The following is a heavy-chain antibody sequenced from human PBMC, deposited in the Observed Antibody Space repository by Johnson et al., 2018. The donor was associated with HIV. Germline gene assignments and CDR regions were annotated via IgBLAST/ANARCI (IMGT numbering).Heavy chain of an antibody. Sequence: VQLVESGGGLVQPGESLRLSCAASGFTFSSYAMSWVRQAPGKGLEWVSGISGSGGSTYYADSMKGRFTISRDNSKNTLYLQMNSLRAEDTAVYYCARDRNHDDFWSGYYYDAFDIWGQGTMVTVSS. V-gene: IGHV3-23*04. CDR3: ARDRNHDDFWSGYYYDAFDI. J-gene: IGHJ3*02. D-gene: IGHD3-3*01. CDR2: ISGSGGST. CDR1: GFTFSSYA.